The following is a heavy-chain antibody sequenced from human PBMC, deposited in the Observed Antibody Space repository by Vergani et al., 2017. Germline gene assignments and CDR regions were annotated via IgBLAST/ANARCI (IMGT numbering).Heavy chain of an antibody. Sequence: EVQPVESGGGLVKPGGSLRLSCTTSGFTFSSYAMSWVRQAPGKGLEWVSAISGSGGSTYYADSVKGRFTISRDNSKNTLYLQMNSLRAEDTAVYYCAKGSIVGASFEDYWGQGTLVTVSS. V-gene: IGHV3-23*04. D-gene: IGHD1-26*01. CDR3: AKGSIVGASFEDY. CDR2: ISGSGGST. J-gene: IGHJ4*02. CDR1: GFTFSSYA.